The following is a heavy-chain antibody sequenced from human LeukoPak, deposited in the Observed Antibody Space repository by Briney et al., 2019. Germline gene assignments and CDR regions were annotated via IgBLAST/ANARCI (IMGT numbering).Heavy chain of an antibody. CDR2: IIPIFGTA. J-gene: IGHJ5*02. CDR3: APDFWSGYYYWFDP. Sequence: GSSVKVSCKASGGTFSGYAISWVRQAPGQGLEWMGGIIPIFGTANYAQKFQGRVTITTDESTSTAYMELSSLRSEDTAVYYCAPDFWSGYYYWFDPWGQGTLVTVSS. CDR1: GGTFSGYA. D-gene: IGHD3-3*01. V-gene: IGHV1-69*05.